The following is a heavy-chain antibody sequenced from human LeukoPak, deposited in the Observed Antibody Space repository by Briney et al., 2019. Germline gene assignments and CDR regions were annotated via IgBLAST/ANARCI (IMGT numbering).Heavy chain of an antibody. CDR3: ARHSSREGRVMIVVVAVDY. J-gene: IGHJ4*02. D-gene: IGHD3-22*01. CDR1: GGSISSGDYY. V-gene: IGHV4-30-4*01. Sequence: SETLSLTCTVSGGSISSGDYYWSWIRQPPGKGLEWIGYIYYSGSTYYNPSLKSRVTISVDTSKNQFSLKLSSVTAADTAVYYCARHSSREGRVMIVVVAVDYWGQGTLVTVSS. CDR2: IYYSGST.